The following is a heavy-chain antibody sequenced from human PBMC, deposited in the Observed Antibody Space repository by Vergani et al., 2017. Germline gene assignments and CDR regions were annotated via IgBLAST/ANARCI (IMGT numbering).Heavy chain of an antibody. Sequence: QVQLVQSGAEVKKPGSSVKVSCKASGGTFSSYYMHWVRQAPGQGLEWMGIINPSGGSTSYAQKFQGRVTMTRDTSTSTVYMELSSLRSEDTAVYYCARGPLADIVVVPAATGAHWFDPWGQGTLVTVSS. D-gene: IGHD2-2*01. V-gene: IGHV1-46*03. CDR2: INPSGGST. CDR1: GGTFSSYY. J-gene: IGHJ5*02. CDR3: ARGPLADIVVVPAATGAHWFDP.